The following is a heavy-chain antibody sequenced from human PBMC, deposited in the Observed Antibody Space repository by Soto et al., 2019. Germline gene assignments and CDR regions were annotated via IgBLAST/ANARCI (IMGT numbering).Heavy chain of an antibody. CDR2: INAGNGNT. Sequence: QVKLVQSGAEVKKPGASVKVSCKASGYTFTSYAMHWVRQAPGQRREWMGWINAGNGNTKYSQKFQGRVTITRDTSASTAYMELSSLRSEDTAVYYCARGGDIVDPRSFGFDYWGQGTLVTVSS. CDR1: GYTFTSYA. J-gene: IGHJ4*02. V-gene: IGHV1-3*01. CDR3: ARGGDIVDPRSFGFDY. D-gene: IGHD5-12*01.